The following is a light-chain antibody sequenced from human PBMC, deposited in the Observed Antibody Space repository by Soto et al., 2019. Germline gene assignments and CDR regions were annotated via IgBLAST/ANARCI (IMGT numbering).Light chain of an antibody. J-gene: IGKJ4*01. CDR2: GAF. CDR1: QSVAGN. Sequence: EIVMTQSPATLSVSPGEGATLSCWASQSVAGNLAWYQQKPGQAPRLLIYGAFTRATGIPATFSGSGSGTEFTLTISSLQSVDFAGYYCQQYNKWPLTFGGGNKVEIK. CDR3: QQYNKWPLT. V-gene: IGKV3-15*01.